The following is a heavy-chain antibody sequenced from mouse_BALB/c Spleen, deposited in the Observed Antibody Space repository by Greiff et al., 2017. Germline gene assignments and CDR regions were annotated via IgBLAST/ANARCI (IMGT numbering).Heavy chain of an antibody. V-gene: IGHV2-9-2*01. Sequence: VQLQESGPGLVAPSQSLSITCTVSGFSLTSYDISWIRQPPGKGLEWLGVIWTGGGTNYNSAFMSRLSISKDNSKSQVFLKMYSLQTDDTAIYYCVRYDGSTYFDYWGQGTTLTVSS. CDR1: GFSLTSYD. CDR3: VRYDGSTYFDY. CDR2: IWTGGGT. J-gene: IGHJ2*01. D-gene: IGHD2-3*01.